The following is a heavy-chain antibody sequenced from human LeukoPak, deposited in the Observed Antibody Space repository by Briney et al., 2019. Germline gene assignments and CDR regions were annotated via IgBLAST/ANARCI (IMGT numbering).Heavy chain of an antibody. V-gene: IGHV1-2*02. J-gene: IGHJ5*02. CDR1: GYTFTGYY. D-gene: IGHD1-26*01. CDR3: ARDSIVGATSVNWFDP. CDR2: INPHSGGT. Sequence: GASVKVSCKASGYTFTGYYMHWVRQAPGQGLEWMGWINPHSGGTNYAQKFEGRVTMTRDTSITTAYMELSRLGSDDTAVYYCARDSIVGATSVNWFDPWGQGTLVTVSS.